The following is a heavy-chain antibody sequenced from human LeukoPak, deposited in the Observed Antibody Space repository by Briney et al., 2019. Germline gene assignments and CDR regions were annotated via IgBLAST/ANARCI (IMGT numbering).Heavy chain of an antibody. CDR3: AKGTRSGAAGRFDY. CDR2: ISYDGSKT. D-gene: IGHD6-13*01. CDR1: GFTFNIYA. Sequence: GGSLRLSCAASGFTFNIYAMHWVRQAPGKGLEWVAVISYDGSKTYYADSVKGRFTISRDNSKNTVYMQMNSLRAEDTAVYYCAKGTRSGAAGRFDYWGQGTLVTVSS. V-gene: IGHV3-30-3*01. J-gene: IGHJ4*02.